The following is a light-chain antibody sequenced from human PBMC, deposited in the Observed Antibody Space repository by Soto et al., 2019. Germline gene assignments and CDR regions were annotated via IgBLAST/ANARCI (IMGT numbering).Light chain of an antibody. J-gene: IGLJ1*01. CDR1: SSNIGAGYD. Sequence: QPVLTQPPSVSGAPGQRVTISCTGSSSNIGAGYDVHWYQQLPGTAPKLLIYGNSNRPSGVPDRFSGSKSGTSASLAITGLQAEDEADYYCQSYDTYVFGTGTKLTVL. CDR2: GNS. CDR3: QSYDTYV. V-gene: IGLV1-40*01.